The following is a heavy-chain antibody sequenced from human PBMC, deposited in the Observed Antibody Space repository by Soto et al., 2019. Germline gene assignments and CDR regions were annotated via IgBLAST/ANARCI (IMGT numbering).Heavy chain of an antibody. CDR3: ARGPGTHYYYYYYMDV. D-gene: IGHD6-13*01. CDR1: GGSFSGYY. Sequence: SETLSLTCAVYGGSFSGYYWSWIRQPPGKGLEWIGEINHSGSTNYNPSLKSRVNVSVDTSKNQFSLKLSSVTAADMALYYCARGPGTHYYYYYYMDVWGKGTTVTVSS. J-gene: IGHJ6*03. CDR2: INHSGST. V-gene: IGHV4-34*01.